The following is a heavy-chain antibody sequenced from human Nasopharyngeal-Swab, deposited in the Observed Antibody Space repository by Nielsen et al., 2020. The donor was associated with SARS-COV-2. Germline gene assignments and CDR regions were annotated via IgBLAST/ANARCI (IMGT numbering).Heavy chain of an antibody. CDR2: IVVGSGNT. Sequence: SVKVSCKASGVTFTSSAVQWVRQARGQRLEWIGWIVVGSGNTNYAQKFKERVTITRDMSTSTAYMELSSMRAEDTAVYYCAVASSGWYFPQGAFDIWGQGTMVTVSS. CDR3: AVASSGWYFPQGAFDI. CDR1: GVTFTSSA. V-gene: IGHV1-58*01. J-gene: IGHJ3*02. D-gene: IGHD6-19*01.